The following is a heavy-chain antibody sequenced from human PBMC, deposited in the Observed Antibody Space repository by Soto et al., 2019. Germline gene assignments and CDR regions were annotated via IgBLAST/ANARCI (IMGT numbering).Heavy chain of an antibody. CDR1: GFTFSSYS. Sequence: GGSLRLSCAASGFTFSSYSMNWVRQAPGKGLEWVSYISSSSSTIYYADSVKGRFTISRDNAKNSLYLQMNSLRDEDTAAYYCARAGGRNYIVVVTAMDYYYGMDVWGQGTTVTVSS. CDR2: ISSSSSTI. CDR3: ARAGGRNYIVVVTAMDYYYGMDV. V-gene: IGHV3-48*02. J-gene: IGHJ6*02. D-gene: IGHD2-21*02.